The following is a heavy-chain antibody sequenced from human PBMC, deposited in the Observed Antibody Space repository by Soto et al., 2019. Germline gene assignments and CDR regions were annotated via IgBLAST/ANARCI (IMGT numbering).Heavy chain of an antibody. V-gene: IGHV4-59*01. CDR3: ARQGGYDLGAFDI. Sequence: PSETLSLTCTVSGGSISSYYWSWIRQPPGKGLEWIGYIYYSGSTNYNPSLKSRVTISVDTSKNQFSLKLSSVTAADTAVYYCARQGGYDLGAFDIWAQGTMVTVSS. D-gene: IGHD5-12*01. J-gene: IGHJ3*02. CDR1: GGSISSYY. CDR2: IYYSGST.